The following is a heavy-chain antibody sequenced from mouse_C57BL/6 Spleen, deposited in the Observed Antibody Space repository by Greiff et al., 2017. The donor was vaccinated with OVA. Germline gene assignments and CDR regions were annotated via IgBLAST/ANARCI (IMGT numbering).Heavy chain of an antibody. CDR3: ARHGNFYYAMDY. Sequence: EVQVVESGGGLVQPGGSLKLSCAASGFTFSDYYMYWVRQTPEKRLEWVAYISNGGGSTYYPDTVKGRFTISRDNAKNTLYLQMSRLKSEDTAMYYCARHGNFYYAMDYWGQGTSVTVSS. CDR2: ISNGGGST. D-gene: IGHD2-1*01. J-gene: IGHJ4*01. CDR1: GFTFSDYY. V-gene: IGHV5-12*01.